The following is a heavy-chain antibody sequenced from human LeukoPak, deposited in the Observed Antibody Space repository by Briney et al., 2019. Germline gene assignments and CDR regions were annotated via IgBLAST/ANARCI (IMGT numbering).Heavy chain of an antibody. Sequence: SETLSLTCTVSGGSISSYHWSWLRQSPGKGLEWIGYIYYSGSTNYNPSLKSRVTISVDTSKNQFSLKLSSVTAADTAVYYCARGKQWWPYWGQGTLVIVSS. CDR3: ARGKQWWPY. J-gene: IGHJ4*02. CDR1: GGSISSYH. CDR2: IYYSGST. V-gene: IGHV4-59*01. D-gene: IGHD2-15*01.